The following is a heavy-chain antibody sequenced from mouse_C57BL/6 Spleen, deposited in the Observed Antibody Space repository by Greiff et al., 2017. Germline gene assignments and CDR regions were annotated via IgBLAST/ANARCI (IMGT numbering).Heavy chain of an antibody. CDR1: GFTFSDYG. CDR2: ISSGSSTI. V-gene: IGHV5-17*01. Sequence: EVQGGESGGGLVKPGGSLKLSCAASGFTFSDYGMHWVRQAPEKGLEWVAYISSGSSTIYYAATVKGRFAISIDNAKNTLFLQMTSLRSEDTAMYYCAKIAWFAYWGQGTLVTVSA. CDR3: AKIAWFAY. J-gene: IGHJ3*01.